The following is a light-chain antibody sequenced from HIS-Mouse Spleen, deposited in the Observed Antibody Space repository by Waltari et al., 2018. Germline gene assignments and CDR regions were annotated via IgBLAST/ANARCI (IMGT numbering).Light chain of an antibody. CDR2: QDS. V-gene: IGLV3-1*01. CDR3: QAWDSSYSV. J-gene: IGLJ2*01. CDR1: KLGDKY. Sequence: SYELTRPPSVSVSPGQTASITCSGDKLGDKYACWYQQKPGQSPVLVIYQDSKRPSVIPERFSGSNSGNTATLTISGTQAMDEADYYCQAWDSSYSVFGGGTKLTVL.